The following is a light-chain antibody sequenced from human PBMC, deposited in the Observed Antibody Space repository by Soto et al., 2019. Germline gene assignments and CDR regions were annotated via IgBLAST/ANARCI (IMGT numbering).Light chain of an antibody. V-gene: IGLV1-44*01. J-gene: IGLJ2*01. CDR3: AAWDDSLNGYVV. CDR2: TNN. CDR1: SSNIGINT. Sequence: QSMLTQPPSASGTPRQRVTISCSGSSSNIGINTVNWYQQLPGTAPKLLIFTNNRRPSGVPDRFSGSKSGTSASLAISGLQSEDEADYYCAAWDDSLNGYVVFGGGTKVTVL.